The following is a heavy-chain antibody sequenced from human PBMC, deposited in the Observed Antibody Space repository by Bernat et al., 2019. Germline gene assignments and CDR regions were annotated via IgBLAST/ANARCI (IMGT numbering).Heavy chain of an antibody. D-gene: IGHD3-22*01. V-gene: IGHV1-2*02. J-gene: IGHJ4*02. CDR1: GYTFTGYY. CDR2: INPNSGGT. Sequence: QVQLVQSGAEVKKPGASVKVSCKASGYTFTGYYMHWVRQAPGHGLEWMGWINPNSGGTNYAQKFHGEVTITRDTAISTAYMELRRLRSDDTAVYYCARMKYYYDSSGYSPYFDYWGQGTLVTVSS. CDR3: ARMKYYYDSSGYSPYFDY.